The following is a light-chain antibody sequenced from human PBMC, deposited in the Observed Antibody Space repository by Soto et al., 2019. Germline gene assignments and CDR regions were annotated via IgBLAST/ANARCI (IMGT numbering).Light chain of an antibody. CDR1: QSISSW. Sequence: DIQMTQSPSTLSASVGDRVTITCRASQSISSWLAWYQQKPGKAPKLLIYDASSLQTGVSSRLSGSGSGTDFTLTISNLQPEDFATYYCQQTSSTPTFGGGTKVDNK. V-gene: IGKV1-39*01. CDR3: QQTSSTPT. J-gene: IGKJ4*01. CDR2: DAS.